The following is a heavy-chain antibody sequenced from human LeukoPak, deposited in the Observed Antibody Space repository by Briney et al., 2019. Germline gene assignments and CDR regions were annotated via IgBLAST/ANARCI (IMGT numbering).Heavy chain of an antibody. J-gene: IGHJ3*01. CDR3: ARDREQWVPLGALDL. CDR1: GYTFTDYN. D-gene: IGHD6-19*01. Sequence: ASVKVSCKASGYTFTDYNMHWVRQPPGQGLEWIGWISPFNGNTNYAQNVQGRATMTTDTSTTTAYMDLEGLRYDDTAVYYCARDREQWVPLGALDLWGQGTMVTVSA. V-gene: IGHV1-18*04. CDR2: ISPFNGNT.